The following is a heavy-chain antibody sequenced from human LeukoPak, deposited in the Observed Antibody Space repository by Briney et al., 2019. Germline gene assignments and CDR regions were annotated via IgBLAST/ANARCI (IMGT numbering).Heavy chain of an antibody. D-gene: IGHD3-16*02. CDR2: IYYSWDT. CDR3: AGGNKRLRLGELSLHRTFDY. V-gene: IGHV4-39*01. Sequence: SETLSLTCTVSGGSISSTSYYWGWIRQPPGKGLEWIGSIYYSWDTYYNPSLKSRVTISVDTSKNQFSLKLSSVTAADTAVYYCAGGNKRLRLGELSLHRTFDYWGQGTLVTVSS. CDR1: GGSISSTSYY. J-gene: IGHJ4*02.